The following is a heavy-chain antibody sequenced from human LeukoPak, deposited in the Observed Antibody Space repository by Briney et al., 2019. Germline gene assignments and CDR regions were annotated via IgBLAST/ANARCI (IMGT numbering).Heavy chain of an antibody. D-gene: IGHD3-16*02. CDR1: GFTFSIYA. J-gene: IGHJ4*02. V-gene: IGHV3-23*01. CDR2: ISGSGGST. Sequence: PGGSLRLSCAASGFTFSIYAMSWVRQAPGKGLEWVSAISGSGGSTYYADSVKGRFTISRDNSKNTLYLQMNSLRAEDTAVYYCANPPVMITFGGVIRGYWGQGTLVTVSS. CDR3: ANPPVMITFGGVIRGY.